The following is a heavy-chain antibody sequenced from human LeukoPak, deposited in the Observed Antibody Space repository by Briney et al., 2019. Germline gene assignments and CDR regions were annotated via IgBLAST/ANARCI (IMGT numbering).Heavy chain of an antibody. CDR2: IDLDGSEK. Sequence: PGGSLRLSCAASGFTFTNYWMTWVRQAPGKGLEWVANIDLDGSEKYYVDSVKGRFTISRDNAENSLYLQMNSLRAEDTAVYYCAKGYSDFLRGGQGTLFTVSS. D-gene: IGHD1-26*01. CDR1: GFTFTNYW. J-gene: IGHJ4*02. V-gene: IGHV3-7*03. CDR3: AKGYSDFLR.